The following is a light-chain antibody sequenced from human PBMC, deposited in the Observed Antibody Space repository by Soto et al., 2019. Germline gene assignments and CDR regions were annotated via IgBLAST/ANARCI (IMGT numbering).Light chain of an antibody. Sequence: EIVMTQSPATLSVSPGERATLSCRASQSVTSNLAWYQQKPGQAPRLLMYGVSTRATGIPARFGGGGSGAEYILTISSRQSEDFAVYYCQQYDKWPRTFGQGTKVDIK. CDR2: GVS. V-gene: IGKV3-15*01. J-gene: IGKJ1*01. CDR1: QSVTSN. CDR3: QQYDKWPRT.